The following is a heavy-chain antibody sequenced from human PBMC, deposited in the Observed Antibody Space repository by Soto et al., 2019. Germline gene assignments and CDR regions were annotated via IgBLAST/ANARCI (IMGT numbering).Heavy chain of an antibody. J-gene: IGHJ3*02. CDR3: ARALAVAAPGDDAFDI. V-gene: IGHV3-33*01. Sequence: PGGSLRLSCAASGFTFSSYGMHWVRQAPGKGLEWVAVIWYDGSNKYYADSVKGRFTISRDNSKDTLYLQMNSLRAEDTAVYYCARALAVAAPGDDAFDIWGQGTMVTVSS. CDR2: IWYDGSNK. CDR1: GFTFSSYG. D-gene: IGHD6-19*01.